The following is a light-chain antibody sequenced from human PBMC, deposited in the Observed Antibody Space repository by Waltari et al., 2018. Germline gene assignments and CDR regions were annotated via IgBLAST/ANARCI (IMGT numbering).Light chain of an antibody. CDR1: QSVLNSSNSKNY. V-gene: IGKV4-1*01. Sequence: DIVMTQSPDSLAVSLGERATINCKSSQSVLNSSNSKNYLAWSQQKPGQPPKLLIYWASTRESGVPDRFSGSGSGTDFTLTISSLQAEDVAVYYCQQYYSTPWTFGQGTKVEIK. CDR2: WAS. J-gene: IGKJ1*01. CDR3: QQYYSTPWT.